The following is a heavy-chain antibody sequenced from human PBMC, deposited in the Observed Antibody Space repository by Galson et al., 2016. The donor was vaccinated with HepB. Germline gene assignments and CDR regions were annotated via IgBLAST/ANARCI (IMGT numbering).Heavy chain of an antibody. CDR1: GGSVTSTSNY. D-gene: IGHD1-26*01. J-gene: IGHJ5*02. Sequence: SETLSLTCTVSGGSVTSTSNYWGWFRQPPGKGLEWIGSIYYSGSATYNPSVKSRVTMSVETSKNQISLKLNSVTAADTAVYYCARNSGGSYLGWFDPWGQGTLVTVSS. V-gene: IGHV4-39*01. CDR2: IYYSGSA. CDR3: ARNSGGSYLGWFDP.